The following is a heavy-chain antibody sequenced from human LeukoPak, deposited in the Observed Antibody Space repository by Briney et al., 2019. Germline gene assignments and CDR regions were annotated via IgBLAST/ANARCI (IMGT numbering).Heavy chain of an antibody. CDR3: ARQSGTMVTTRFDY. D-gene: IGHD4-17*01. CDR2: ISRSGSII. J-gene: IGHJ4*02. Sequence: PGGSLRLSCAASGFSISSYEMNWVRQAPGKGLEWVSYISRSGSIIYYADSVKGRFTISRDNAKNSLYLQMNSLRAEDTAIYYCARQSGTMVTTRFDYWGQGTLVTVSS. V-gene: IGHV3-48*03. CDR1: GFSISSYE.